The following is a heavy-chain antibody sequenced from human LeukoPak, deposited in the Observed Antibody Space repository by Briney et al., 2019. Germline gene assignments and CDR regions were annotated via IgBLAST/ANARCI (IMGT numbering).Heavy chain of an antibody. Sequence: GGSLRLSCAASGFTFSSYEMIWVRQAPGKGLEWFSYISRAGETTSYADSVKGRFTNSRDNAKNSLYLQLNSLRAEDTALYYCARLYCSSDSCYYFDYWGQGTQVTVSS. CDR2: ISRAGETT. V-gene: IGHV3-48*03. J-gene: IGHJ4*02. CDR1: GFTFSSYE. CDR3: ARLYCSSDSCYYFDY. D-gene: IGHD2-2*01.